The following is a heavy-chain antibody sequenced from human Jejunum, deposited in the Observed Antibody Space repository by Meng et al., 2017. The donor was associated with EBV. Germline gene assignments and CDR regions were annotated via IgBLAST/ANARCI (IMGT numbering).Heavy chain of an antibody. V-gene: IGHV1-18*01. CDR3: ARAYDSSGYYRL. CDR1: GYTFTSYG. D-gene: IGHD3-22*01. CDR2: ISTSNGNT. Sequence: QVQLVQSGAEVXXXXXSXKVXCKASGYTFTSYGITWVRQAPGQGLEWMGWISTSNGNTHYAQKIQGRVTMTTDTSTNTAYMELGSLTSDDTAMYYCARAYDSSGYYRLWGQGTLVTVSS. J-gene: IGHJ4*02.